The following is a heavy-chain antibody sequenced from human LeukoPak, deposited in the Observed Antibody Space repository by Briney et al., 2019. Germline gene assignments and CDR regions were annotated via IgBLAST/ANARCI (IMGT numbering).Heavy chain of an antibody. D-gene: IGHD3-16*01. V-gene: IGHV4-59*08. CDR3: ARLVPGGAFDI. CDR1: GGSISSYY. Sequence: SETLSLTCTVSGGSISSYYWSWIRQPPGKGLERIGYIYYSGSTNYNPSLKSRVTISVDTSKNQFSLKLSSVTAADTAVYYCARLVPGGAFDIWGQGTMVTVSS. CDR2: IYYSGST. J-gene: IGHJ3*02.